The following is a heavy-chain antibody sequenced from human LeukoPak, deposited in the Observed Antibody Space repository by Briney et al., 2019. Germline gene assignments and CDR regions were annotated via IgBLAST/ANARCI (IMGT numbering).Heavy chain of an antibody. CDR2: IYHSGGT. CDR1: GGSINDAS. J-gene: IGHJ4*02. D-gene: IGHD3-10*01. V-gene: IGHV4-59*01. Sequence: SETLSLTCTVSGGSINDASWNWIRQPPGQGLEWIGYIYHSGGTNYNPSLKSRVTISLDTSKNQFSLKLSSVTAADTAVYYCARVGTYYRSLDCWGQGTMVTVSS. CDR3: ARVGTYYRSLDC.